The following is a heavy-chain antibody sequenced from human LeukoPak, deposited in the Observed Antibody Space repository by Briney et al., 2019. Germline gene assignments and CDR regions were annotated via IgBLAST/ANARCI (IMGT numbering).Heavy chain of an antibody. CDR1: GGSISSSNYY. CDR2: IYYSGST. CDR3: ARDLSTYYYGSGSANWFDP. V-gene: IGHV4-39*07. Sequence: SETLSLTCTVSGGSISSSNYYWGWLRQPPGKGLEWIGSIYYSGSTHYNSSLKSRVTILIDTSKNQFSLKLSSVIAADTAMYYCARDLSTYYYGSGSANWFDPWGQGTLVTVSS. J-gene: IGHJ5*02. D-gene: IGHD3-10*01.